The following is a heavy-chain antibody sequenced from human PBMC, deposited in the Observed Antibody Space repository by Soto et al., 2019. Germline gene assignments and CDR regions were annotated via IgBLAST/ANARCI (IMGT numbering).Heavy chain of an antibody. CDR3: ARDHFWSGYYHFDY. D-gene: IGHD3-3*02. J-gene: IGHJ4*02. CDR2: IYYSGST. CDR1: GGSVSSCSYY. V-gene: IGHV4-61*01. Sequence: SETLSLTCTVSGGSVSSCSYYWSWIRQPPGKGLEWIGYIYYSGSTNYNPSLKSRVTISVDTSKNQFSLKLSSVTAADTAVYYCARDHFWSGYYHFDYWGQGTLVTVSS.